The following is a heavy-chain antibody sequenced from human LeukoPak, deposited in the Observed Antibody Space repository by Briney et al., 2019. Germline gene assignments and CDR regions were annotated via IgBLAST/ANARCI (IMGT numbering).Heavy chain of an antibody. CDR3: ARDGGITMIRGDPPGY. CDR2: INSDGSST. V-gene: IGHV3-74*01. CDR1: GFSFDDYA. J-gene: IGHJ4*02. Sequence: PGRSLRLSCAASGFSFDDYAMHWVRQAPGKGLVWVSRINSDGSSTSYADSVKGRFTISRDNAKNTLYLQMNSLRAEDTAVYYCARDGGITMIRGDPPGYWGQGTLVTVSS. D-gene: IGHD3-22*01.